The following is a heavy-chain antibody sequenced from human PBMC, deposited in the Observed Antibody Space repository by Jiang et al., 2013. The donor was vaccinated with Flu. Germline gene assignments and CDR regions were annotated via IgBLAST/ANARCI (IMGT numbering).Heavy chain of an antibody. Sequence: ELLKPSETLSLTCTVHGGSFSGYYWTWVRQSPGKGLEWIGHSNHRGHTNYNPSLRGRVTISVDTPKNQFSLTLTSATAADTAVYYCARGDYLVAARPPRDHWGLGTQVIVS. CDR2: SNHRGHT. CDR3: ARGDYLVAARPPRDH. D-gene: IGHD2/OR15-2a*01. J-gene: IGHJ4*02. CDR1: GGSFSGYY. V-gene: IGHV4-34*01.